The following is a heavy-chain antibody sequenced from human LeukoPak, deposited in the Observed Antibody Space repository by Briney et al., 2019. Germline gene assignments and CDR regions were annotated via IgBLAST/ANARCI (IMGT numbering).Heavy chain of an antibody. V-gene: IGHV1-69*05. D-gene: IGHD3-10*01. Sequence: SVKVSCKASGGTFSSYAISWVRQAPGQGLEWMGGIIPIFGTANYAQKFQGRVTMTTDTSTSTAYMELRSLRSDDAAVYYCARSIRPSGSDYPKPNYGMDVWGQGTTVTVSS. CDR1: GGTFSSYA. J-gene: IGHJ6*02. CDR2: IIPIFGTA. CDR3: ARSIRPSGSDYPKPNYGMDV.